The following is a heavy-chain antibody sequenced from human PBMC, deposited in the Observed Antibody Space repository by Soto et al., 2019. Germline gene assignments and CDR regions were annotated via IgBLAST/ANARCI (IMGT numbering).Heavy chain of an antibody. CDR3: ARAYYYGSGRGRSMDV. CDR1: GGSFSGYY. Sequence: SETLSLTCAVYGGSFSGYYWSWIRQPPGKGLEWIGEINHSGSTNYNPSLKSRINISVDTSKNQFSLKLSTVTAEDTAVYYCARAYYYGSGRGRSMDVWGQGITVT. CDR2: INHSGST. J-gene: IGHJ6*02. V-gene: IGHV4-34*01. D-gene: IGHD3-10*01.